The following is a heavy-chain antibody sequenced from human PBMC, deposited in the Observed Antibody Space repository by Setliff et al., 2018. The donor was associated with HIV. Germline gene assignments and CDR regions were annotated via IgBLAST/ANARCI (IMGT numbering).Heavy chain of an antibody. CDR3: ARIFGDPGYYYGMDV. CDR1: GGSISSYY. D-gene: IGHD3-3*01. Sequence: SETLSLTCTVSGGSISSYYWSWIRQPPGKGLEWIGYIYYSGSTNYNPSLKSRVTISVDTSKNQFSLKLSSVIAADTAVYYCARIFGDPGYYYGMDVWGQGTTVTVSS. CDR2: IYYSGST. V-gene: IGHV4-59*01. J-gene: IGHJ6*02.